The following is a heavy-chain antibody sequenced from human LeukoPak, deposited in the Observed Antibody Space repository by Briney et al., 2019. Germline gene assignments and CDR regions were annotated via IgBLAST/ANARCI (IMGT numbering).Heavy chain of an antibody. CDR1: GFTFSSYG. D-gene: IGHD1-26*01. Sequence: PGGSLRLSCAASGFTFSSYGMHWVRQAPGRGLEWVAFIRYDGSNKYYADSVKGRFTISRDNSKNTLYLQMNSLRAEDTAVCYCAKDRPPLYSGSSYFDYWGQGTLVTVSS. J-gene: IGHJ4*02. V-gene: IGHV3-30*02. CDR2: IRYDGSNK. CDR3: AKDRPPLYSGSSYFDY.